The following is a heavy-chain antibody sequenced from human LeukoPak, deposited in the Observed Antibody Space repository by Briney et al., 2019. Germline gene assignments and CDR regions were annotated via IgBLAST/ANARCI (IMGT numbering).Heavy chain of an antibody. Sequence: PSETLSLTCSVSGDSIGRSNYYWGWIRQPPGKGLEWIGSIYYSGTTTHNPSLKSRVTMSVDTSKNQFSLKLSSVTAADTAVYYCAREGRILGYSSSWTQDYYYYMDVWGKGTTVTISS. CDR3: AREGRILGYSSSWTQDYYYYMDV. CDR1: GDSIGRSNYY. D-gene: IGHD6-13*01. J-gene: IGHJ6*03. V-gene: IGHV4-39*02. CDR2: IYYSGTT.